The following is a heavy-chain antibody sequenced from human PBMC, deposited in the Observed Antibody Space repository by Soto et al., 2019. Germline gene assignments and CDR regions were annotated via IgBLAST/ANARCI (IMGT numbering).Heavy chain of an antibody. D-gene: IGHD3-16*01. Sequence: EVQLLESGGGLVQPGGSLRLSCAASGFTFSSYAMSWVRQAPGKGLEWVSAISGSGGSTYYADSVKGRFTISRDNSKNTLYLQMNSLIAEDTAVYYGSTDRLGGLTFTLQHAFDIWGQGKMVTVSS. CDR3: STDRLGGLTFTLQHAFDI. V-gene: IGHV3-23*01. CDR2: ISGSGGST. J-gene: IGHJ3*02. CDR1: GFTFSSYA.